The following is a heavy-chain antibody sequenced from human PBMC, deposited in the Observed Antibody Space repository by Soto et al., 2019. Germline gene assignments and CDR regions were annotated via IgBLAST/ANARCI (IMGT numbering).Heavy chain of an antibody. CDR1: EFTFSSYW. V-gene: IGHV3-74*01. CDR2: INSDGSST. Sequence: EVQLVESGGGLVQPGGSLRLSCAASEFTFSSYWMHWVRQAPGKGLVWVSRINSDGSSTNYADSVKGRFTIYRDNAKNTLYLQIDSLRAEDTAVYYCAREGFSYGYGYYYYNGMDVWGQGTTVTVSS. J-gene: IGHJ6*02. CDR3: AREGFSYGYGYYYYNGMDV. D-gene: IGHD5-18*01.